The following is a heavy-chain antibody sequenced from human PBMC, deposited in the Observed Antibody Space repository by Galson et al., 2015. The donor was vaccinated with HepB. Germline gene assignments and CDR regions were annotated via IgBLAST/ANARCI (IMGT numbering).Heavy chain of an antibody. V-gene: IGHV7-4-1*02. D-gene: IGHD3-3*01. Sequence: SVKVSCKASGYTFTNYAMNWVRQAPGQGLEWIGWINTKTKIPTYAQGFTGRFVFSLDTSVSTAYLQISSLKAEDTAVYYCARGLGGRLDFWSGYYAGVGFDPWGQGTLVTVSS. J-gene: IGHJ5*02. CDR2: INTKTKIP. CDR3: ARGLGGRLDFWSGYYAGVGFDP. CDR1: GYTFTNYA.